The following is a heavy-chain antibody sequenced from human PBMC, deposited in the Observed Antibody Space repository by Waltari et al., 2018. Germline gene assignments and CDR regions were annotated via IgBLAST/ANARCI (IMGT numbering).Heavy chain of an antibody. CDR1: GFTFSAAV. V-gene: IGHV3-73*01. D-gene: IGHD6-19*01. J-gene: IGHJ4*02. Sequence: EVQLVESGGGLVHPGGSLKLSCAASGFTFSAAVIHWVRQASGKGLGGVGRIRSQSYNSATVEAASVKGRCVISRDDSKNMAFLQMDNLKSEDTAVYYCTSLSSGPFGYWGRGTLVTVSS. CDR2: IRSQSYNSAT. CDR3: TSLSSGPFGY.